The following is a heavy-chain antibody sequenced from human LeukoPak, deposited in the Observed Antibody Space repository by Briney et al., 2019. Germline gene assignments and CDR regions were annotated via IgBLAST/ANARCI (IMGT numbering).Heavy chain of an antibody. J-gene: IGHJ4*02. CDR3: ATLTVGQLFDY. CDR1: GFTFSSYS. Sequence: PGGSLRLSCAASGFTFSSYSMNWVRQAPGKGLEWVSSISSSSYIYYADSVKGRFTISRDNAKNSLYLQMNSLRAEDTAVYYCATLTVGQLFDYWGQGTLVTVSS. D-gene: IGHD4-23*01. CDR2: ISSSSYI. V-gene: IGHV3-21*01.